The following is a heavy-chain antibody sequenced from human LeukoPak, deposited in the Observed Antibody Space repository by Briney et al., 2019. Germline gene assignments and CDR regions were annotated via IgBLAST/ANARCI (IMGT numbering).Heavy chain of an antibody. V-gene: IGHV4-39*01. Sequence: SETLSLTCTVSGGSISSSSYYWRWIRQPPGKGLEWIGSIYYSGSTYYNPSLKSRVTIFVDTSKNQFSLKLSSVTAADTGVYYCGRRGYSCYSDYWGQGTLVTVSS. J-gene: IGHJ4*02. CDR3: GRRGYSCYSDY. CDR2: IYYSGST. CDR1: GGSISSSSYY. D-gene: IGHD5-18*01.